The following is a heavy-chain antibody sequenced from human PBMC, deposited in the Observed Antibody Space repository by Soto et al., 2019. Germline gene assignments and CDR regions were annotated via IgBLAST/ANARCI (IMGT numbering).Heavy chain of an antibody. J-gene: IGHJ4*02. D-gene: IGHD3-16*01. CDR1: GFTFRSYV. CDR3: ARGGTTGGLDV. V-gene: IGHV3-30*19. CDR2: TSYDGSNK. Sequence: QVQLVESGGGVVQPGTSLRLSCVGSGFTFRSYVIHWVRQAPGTGLEWVALTSYDGSNKYYDDSVKGRFTISRDNSRNTVDLQMDNLRLEDTALSYCARGGTTGGLDVWGQGTLVSVSS.